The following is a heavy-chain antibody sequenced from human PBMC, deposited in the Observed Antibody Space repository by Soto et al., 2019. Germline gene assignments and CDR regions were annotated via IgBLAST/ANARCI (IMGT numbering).Heavy chain of an antibody. J-gene: IGHJ4*02. V-gene: IGHV3-30*18. Sequence: QVQLVESGGGVVQPGRSLRLSCAASGFTFSHYAMHWVRQAPGKGLEWVALMSYDGSNEYYADSVKGRFTISRDNSKNTLYLQMNCLIAEDTVVYYCAKDGSHYFDYWGQGNLVTVSS. CDR1: GFTFSHYA. D-gene: IGHD1-26*01. CDR2: MSYDGSNE. CDR3: AKDGSHYFDY.